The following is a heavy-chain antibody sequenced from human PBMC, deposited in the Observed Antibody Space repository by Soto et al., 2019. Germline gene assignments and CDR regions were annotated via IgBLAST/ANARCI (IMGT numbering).Heavy chain of an antibody. CDR3: ASDSNYRPVYLYQALDV. CDR1: GFIFSAYA. J-gene: IGHJ6*02. V-gene: IGHV3-30*04. Sequence: QVQLVESGGGVVQPGRSLRLSCEASGFIFSAYAMHWVRQAPGKGLEWVALISYDGNNTHYADSVKGRFTISRDDSRNTLYLQINSLRGEDTAVYHCASDSNYRPVYLYQALDVWGQGTTVTVSS. CDR2: ISYDGNNT. D-gene: IGHD4-4*01.